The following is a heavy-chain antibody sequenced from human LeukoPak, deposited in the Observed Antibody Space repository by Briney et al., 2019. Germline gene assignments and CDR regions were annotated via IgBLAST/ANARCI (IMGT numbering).Heavy chain of an antibody. CDR2: IRSKANSYAT. V-gene: IGHV3-73*01. J-gene: IGHJ4*02. CDR3: TSRPLLSYYGSGRTRSDY. CDR1: GFTFSGSA. D-gene: IGHD3-10*01. Sequence: GGSLRLSCAASGFTFSGSAMHWVRQASGKGLEWVGRIRSKANSYATAYAASVKGRFTISRDDSKNTTYLQMNSLKTEDTAVYYCTSRPLLSYYGSGRTRSDYWGQGTLVAVSS.